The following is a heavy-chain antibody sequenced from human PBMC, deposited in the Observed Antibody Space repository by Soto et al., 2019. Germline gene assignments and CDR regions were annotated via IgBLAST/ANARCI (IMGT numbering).Heavy chain of an antibody. CDR2: IYSSGST. J-gene: IGHJ5*02. Sequence: SETLSLTCTVTGGAISGYYWTWIRQSDGEGLEWIGRIYSSGSTNYNPSLKSRVTISLDTSMNYFSLRLSSVTAADTAVYYCARGQRFSDWFDPWGQGTLVSVSS. CDR3: ARGQRFSDWFDP. D-gene: IGHD3-3*01. CDR1: GGAISGYY. V-gene: IGHV4-4*07.